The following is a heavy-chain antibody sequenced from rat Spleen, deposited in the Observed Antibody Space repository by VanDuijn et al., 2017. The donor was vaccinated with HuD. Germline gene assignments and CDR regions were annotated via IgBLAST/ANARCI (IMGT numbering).Heavy chain of an antibody. CDR2: INSAGST. V-gene: IGHV3-3*01. Sequence: VQLRESGPGLVKPSQSLSLTCSVTAYSITSSYRWNWIRKFPGNKLEWMGYINSAGSTNYNPSLQSRISITRDTSKNQFFLQVNSVSTEDTATYYCARAYYDGTYYDYWGQGVMVTVSS. CDR1: AYSITSSYR. D-gene: IGHD1-12*02. CDR3: ARAYYDGTYYDY. J-gene: IGHJ2*01.